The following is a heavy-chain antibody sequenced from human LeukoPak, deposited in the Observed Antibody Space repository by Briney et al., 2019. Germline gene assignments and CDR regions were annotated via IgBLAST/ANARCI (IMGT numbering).Heavy chain of an antibody. Sequence: GGSLRLSCAASGFTFSSYSMNWVRQAPGKGLEWVSSISSSSSYIYYADSVKGRFTISRDSSKSTLYLQMNSLRTEDTAVYYCAKRGYYDSSGYYGPFDYWGQGTLVTVSS. V-gene: IGHV3-21*04. CDR2: ISSSSSYI. D-gene: IGHD3-22*01. J-gene: IGHJ4*02. CDR3: AKRGYYDSSGYYGPFDY. CDR1: GFTFSSYS.